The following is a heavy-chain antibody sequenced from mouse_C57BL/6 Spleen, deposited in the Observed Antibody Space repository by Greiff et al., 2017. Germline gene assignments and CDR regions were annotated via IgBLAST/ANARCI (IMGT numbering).Heavy chain of an antibody. CDR2: IRNKANGYTT. Sequence: EVQRVESGGGLVQPGGSLSLSCAASGFTFTDYYMSWVRQPPGKALEWLGFIRNKANGYTTEYSASVKGRFTISRDNSQSILYLQMNALRAEDSATYYCARYNPRVYAMDYWGQGTSVTVSS. J-gene: IGHJ4*01. CDR1: GFTFTDYY. V-gene: IGHV7-3*01. CDR3: ARYNPRVYAMDY.